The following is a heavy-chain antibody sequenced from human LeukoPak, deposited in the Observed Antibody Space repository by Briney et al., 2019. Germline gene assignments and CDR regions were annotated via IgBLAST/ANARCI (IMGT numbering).Heavy chain of an antibody. Sequence: ASVKVSCKASGYTFTGYSLHWVRQAPGQGLEWMGWINPNTGGANNAQKFQGRVTLTTDTSISTAYMELSSLRSEDTAVYYGARDRYSSVTNWFDPWGQGTLVTVSS. D-gene: IGHD5-18*01. CDR3: ARDRYSSVTNWFDP. V-gene: IGHV1-2*02. CDR2: INPNTGGA. CDR1: GYTFTGYS. J-gene: IGHJ5*02.